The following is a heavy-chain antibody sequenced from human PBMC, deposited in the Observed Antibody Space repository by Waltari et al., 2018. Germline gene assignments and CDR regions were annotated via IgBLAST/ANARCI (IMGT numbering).Heavy chain of an antibody. CDR1: GGPISSRSYY. CDR2: ICYSGST. J-gene: IGHJ5*02. V-gene: IGHV4-39*07. CDR3: ARQGQRIWGSYRYGGWFDP. Sequence: QLQLQESGPGLVKPSQTLSLTCTVSGGPISSRSYYWGWLRQPTGKGLAWIGSICYSGSTYYNPSLKSRVTISVDTSKNQFSLKLSSVTAADTAVYYCARQGQRIWGSYRYGGWFDPWGQGTLVTVSS. D-gene: IGHD3-16*02.